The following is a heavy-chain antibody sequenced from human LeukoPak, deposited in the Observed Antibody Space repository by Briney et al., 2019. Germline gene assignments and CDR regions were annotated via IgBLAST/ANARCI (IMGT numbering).Heavy chain of an antibody. J-gene: IGHJ4*02. Sequence: ASVKVSCKASGGTFSSYAISWVRQAPGQGLEWMGGIIPIFGTANYAQKFQGRVTITTDESTSTAYMEPSSLRSEDTAVYYCAGAGGGYFDYWGQGTLVTVSS. CDR3: AGAGGGYFDY. V-gene: IGHV1-69*05. D-gene: IGHD2-15*01. CDR1: GGTFSSYA. CDR2: IIPIFGTA.